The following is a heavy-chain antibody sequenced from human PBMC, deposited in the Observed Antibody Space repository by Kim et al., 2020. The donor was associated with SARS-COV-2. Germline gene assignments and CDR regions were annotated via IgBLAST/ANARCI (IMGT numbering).Heavy chain of an antibody. J-gene: IGHJ6*02. CDR1: GFTVSSNY. V-gene: IGHV3-66*01. CDR3: ARDLRIHDYGGDYYYGMDV. Sequence: GGSLRLSCAAYGFTVSSNYMSWVRQAPGKGLEWVSVIYSGGSTYYADSVKGRFTISRDNSKNTLYLQMNSLRAEDTAVYYCARDLRIHDYGGDYYYGMDVGAQGTTLTVSS. CDR2: IYSGGST. D-gene: IGHD4-17*01.